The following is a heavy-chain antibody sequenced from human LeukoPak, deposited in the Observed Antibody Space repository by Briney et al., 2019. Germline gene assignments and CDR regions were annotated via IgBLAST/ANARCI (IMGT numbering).Heavy chain of an antibody. CDR1: GYTFTGYY. Sequence: GASVKVSCKASGYTFTGYYMHWVRQAPGQGLEWMGWINPNSGGTNYAQKFQGRVTMTRDTSISTAYMELSRLRSDDTAVYYCATIRRTYYYDSSGERWGQGTLVTVSS. CDR3: ATIRRTYYYDSSGER. CDR2: INPNSGGT. V-gene: IGHV1-2*02. J-gene: IGHJ4*02. D-gene: IGHD3-22*01.